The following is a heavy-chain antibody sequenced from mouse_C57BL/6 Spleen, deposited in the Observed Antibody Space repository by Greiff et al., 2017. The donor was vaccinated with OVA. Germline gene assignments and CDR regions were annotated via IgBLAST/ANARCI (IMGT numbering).Heavy chain of an antibody. CDR3: ARRLGRRGYYFDY. V-gene: IGHV1-18*01. J-gene: IGHJ2*01. CDR1: GYTFTDYY. D-gene: IGHD4-1*01. CDR2: INPSNGGT. Sequence: VQLQQPGPELVKPGASVKIPCKASGYTFTDYYMDWVKQSHGKGLEWIGDINPSNGGTIYNQKFQGKATLTVEKSSSTAYMELRSLTSEDTAAYYCARRLGRRGYYFDYWGQGTTLTVSS.